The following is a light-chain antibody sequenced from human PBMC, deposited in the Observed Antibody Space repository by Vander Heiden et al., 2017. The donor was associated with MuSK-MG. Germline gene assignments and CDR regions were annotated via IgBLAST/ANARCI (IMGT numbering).Light chain of an antibody. Sequence: QSVLTQPPSASGTPGQRVTISCSGSSSNIGSYTVNWYQQRPGTAPKLLIYSNDQRPSGVPDRFSGSKSGTSASLAISGLQSEDEADYYCAAWDDSLNALFGGGTRLTVL. CDR2: SND. J-gene: IGLJ2*01. CDR1: SSNIGSYT. V-gene: IGLV1-44*01. CDR3: AAWDDSLNAL.